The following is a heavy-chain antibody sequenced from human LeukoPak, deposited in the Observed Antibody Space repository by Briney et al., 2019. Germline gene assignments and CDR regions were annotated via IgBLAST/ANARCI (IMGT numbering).Heavy chain of an antibody. J-gene: IGHJ3*02. D-gene: IGHD6-13*01. CDR1: GGSFSGYY. V-gene: IGHV4-34*01. Sequence: SETLSLTCAVYGGSFSGYYWSWNRQPPGKGLEWIGEINHSGSTNYNPSLKSRVTISVDTSKNQFSLKLSSVTAADTAVYYCARSTLGSRHDAFDIWGQGTMVTVSS. CDR2: INHSGST. CDR3: ARSTLGSRHDAFDI.